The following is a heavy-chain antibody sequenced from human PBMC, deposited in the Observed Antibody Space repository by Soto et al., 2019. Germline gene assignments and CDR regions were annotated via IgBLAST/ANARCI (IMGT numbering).Heavy chain of an antibody. CDR2: INSDGSST. CDR3: ARQADYYDSSGYYYGAFDI. J-gene: IGHJ3*02. CDR1: GFTFSSNA. D-gene: IGHD3-22*01. V-gene: IGHV3-74*02. Sequence: EVQLLESGGDLVQPGGSLRLSCAASGFTFSSNAMSWVRQAPGKGLEWVSRINSDGSSTSYADSVKGRFTISRDNAKNTLYLQMNSLRAEDTAVYYCARQADYYDSSGYYYGAFDIWGQGTMVTVSS.